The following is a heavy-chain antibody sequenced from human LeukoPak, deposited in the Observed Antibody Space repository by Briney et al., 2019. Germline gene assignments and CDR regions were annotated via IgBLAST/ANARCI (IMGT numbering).Heavy chain of an antibody. CDR2: INAGNGNT. V-gene: IGHV1-3*01. D-gene: IGHD3-3*01. J-gene: IGHJ6*02. CDR1: GYTFTSYA. Sequence: ASVKVSCKASGYTFTSYAMHWVRQAPGQRLEWMGWINAGNGNTKYSQKFQGRVTITRDTSASTAYMELSSLRSEDTAVYYCARDVGDDYYYYYGMDVWGQGTTVTVSS. CDR3: ARDVGDDYYYYYGMDV.